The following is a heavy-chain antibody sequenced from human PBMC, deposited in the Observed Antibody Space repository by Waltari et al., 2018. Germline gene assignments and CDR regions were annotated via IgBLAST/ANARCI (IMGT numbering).Heavy chain of an antibody. V-gene: IGHV1-69*12. Sequence: QVQLVQSGAEVKKPGSSVKVSCKASGGTFSSYAISWVRQAPGQGLEWMGGIIPSVGTANYAQKFQGRVTITADESTSTAYMELSSLRSEDTAVYYCARFGYDILTGYPLPYDYWGQGTLVTVSS. CDR2: IIPSVGTA. CDR1: GGTFSSYA. CDR3: ARFGYDILTGYPLPYDY. J-gene: IGHJ4*02. D-gene: IGHD3-9*01.